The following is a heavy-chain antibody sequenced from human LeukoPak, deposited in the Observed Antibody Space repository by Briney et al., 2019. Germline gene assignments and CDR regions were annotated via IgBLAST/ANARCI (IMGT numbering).Heavy chain of an antibody. D-gene: IGHD2-15*01. J-gene: IGHJ6*02. CDR3: ARDVGYCSGGSCSYYGMDV. CDR2: ITSSGSYI. V-gene: IGHV3-21*01. Sequence: GSLRLSCAASGFSFSDYTMNWVRQAPGKGLEWVSSITSSGSYIYYADSVKGRFTISRDNAKNSLYLQMKSLRVEDTAVYYCARDVGYCSGGSCSYYGMDVWGQGTTVTVS. CDR1: GFSFSDYT.